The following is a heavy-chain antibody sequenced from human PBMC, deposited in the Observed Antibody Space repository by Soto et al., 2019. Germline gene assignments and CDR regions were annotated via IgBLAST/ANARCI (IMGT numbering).Heavy chain of an antibody. Sequence: SQTLSLTCAISGDSVSSNSAAWNWIRQCPSRGLEWLGRTYYRSKWYNDYAVSVKSRITINPDTSKNQFSLQLNSVTPEDTAVYYCARDKLYYGGKHPVDAFDMWGQGSTVTV. V-gene: IGHV6-1*01. J-gene: IGHJ3*02. CDR3: ARDKLYYGGKHPVDAFDM. CDR2: TYYRSKWYN. D-gene: IGHD4-17*01. CDR1: GDSVSSNSAA.